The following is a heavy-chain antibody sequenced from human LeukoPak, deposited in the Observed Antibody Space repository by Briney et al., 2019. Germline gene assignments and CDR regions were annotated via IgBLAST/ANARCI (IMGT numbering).Heavy chain of an antibody. D-gene: IGHD1-26*01. V-gene: IGHV4-34*01. CDR3: AGVVRWDLRGYFDY. CDR1: GGSFSGYY. J-gene: IGHJ4*02. Sequence: SETLSLTCAVYGGSFSGYYWSWIRQPPGKGLEWIGEINHSGSTNYNPSLKSRVTISVDTSKNQFSLKLSSVTAADTAVYYCAGVVRWDLRGYFDYWGQGTLVTVSS. CDR2: INHSGST.